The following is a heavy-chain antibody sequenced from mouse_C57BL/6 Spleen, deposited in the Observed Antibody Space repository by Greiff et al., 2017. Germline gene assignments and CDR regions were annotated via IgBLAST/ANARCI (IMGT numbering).Heavy chain of an antibody. J-gene: IGHJ2*01. CDR3: ARWLASYCDY. CDR1: GYTFTSYW. Sequence: VQLQQPGAELVKPGASVKMSCKASGYTFTSYWITWVKQRPGQGLEWIGDIYPGSGSTNYNEKFKSKATLTVDTSASTAYMQLSSLTSEDSAVYYCARWLASYCDYWGQAPLAQSPQ. CDR2: IYPGSGST. D-gene: IGHD6-1*01. V-gene: IGHV1-55*01.